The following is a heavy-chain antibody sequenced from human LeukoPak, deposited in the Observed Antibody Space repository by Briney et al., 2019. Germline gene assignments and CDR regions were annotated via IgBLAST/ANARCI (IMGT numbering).Heavy chain of an antibody. CDR1: GFTFSSYS. Sequence: GGSLRLSCAASGFTFSSYSMNWVRQAPGKGLEGVSYISSSSSTIYYADSVKGRFTISRDNAKNSLYLQMNSLRAEDTAVYYCAREGYCSSTSCYGSRYYYYYMDVWGKGTTVTVSS. CDR2: ISSSSSTI. CDR3: AREGYCSSTSCYGSRYYYYYMDV. V-gene: IGHV3-48*04. D-gene: IGHD2-2*01. J-gene: IGHJ6*03.